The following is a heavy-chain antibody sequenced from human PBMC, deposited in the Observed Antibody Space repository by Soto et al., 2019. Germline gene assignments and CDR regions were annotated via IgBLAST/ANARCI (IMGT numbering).Heavy chain of an antibody. V-gene: IGHV3-74*01. CDR1: GFTFSSYW. Sequence: EVQLVETGGGLAQPGGSLRLSCAASGFTFSSYWMYWVRQAPGKGLAWVSRISSDGSSTSYADSVKGRSTISRDDAKSTLFLQMNSLRVEDTAVYYCARDGRGPYGMDVWGQGTTVTVSS. CDR3: ARDGRGPYGMDV. J-gene: IGHJ6*02. CDR2: ISSDGSST.